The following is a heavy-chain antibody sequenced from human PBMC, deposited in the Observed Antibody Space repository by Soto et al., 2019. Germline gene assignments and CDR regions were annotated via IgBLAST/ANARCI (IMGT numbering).Heavy chain of an antibody. CDR1: GYTFTSYG. Sequence: ASGKVSCKASGYTFTSYGISWVRQAPGQGLEWMGWISAYNGNTNYAQKLQGRVTMTTDTSTSTAYMELRSLRSDDTAVYYCAREGVQTYSSGWAYYYGMDVWGQGTTVTVSS. CDR2: ISAYNGNT. CDR3: AREGVQTYSSGWAYYYGMDV. J-gene: IGHJ6*02. V-gene: IGHV1-18*01. D-gene: IGHD6-19*01.